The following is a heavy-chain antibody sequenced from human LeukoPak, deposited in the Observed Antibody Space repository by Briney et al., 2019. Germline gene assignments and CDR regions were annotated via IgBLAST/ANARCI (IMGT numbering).Heavy chain of an antibody. CDR1: GWSFNDYY. CDR3: ARGQVPAARGYNWFDP. CDR2: VNARGDT. D-gene: IGHD2-2*01. Sequence: SETLSLTCAVYGWSFNDYYWNWIRQPPGKGLEWIGEVNARGDTNYHPSLKSRVTISVDTSKNQLSLRLTSMIAADTAVYYCARGQVPAARGYNWFDPWGQGTLVTVSS. V-gene: IGHV4-34*01. J-gene: IGHJ5*02.